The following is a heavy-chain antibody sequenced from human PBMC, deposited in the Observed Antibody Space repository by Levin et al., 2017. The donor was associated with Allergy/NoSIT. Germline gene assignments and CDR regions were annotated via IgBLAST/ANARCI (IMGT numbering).Heavy chain of an antibody. D-gene: IGHD3-3*01. CDR2: ISYDGSNK. CDR3: ARDSGFWSGYLHNGMDG. Sequence: GGSLRLSCAASGFTFSSYAMHWVRQAPGKGLEWVAVISYDGSNKYYADSVKGRFTISRDNSKNTLYLQMNSLRAEDTAVYYCARDSGFWSGYLHNGMDGWGQGTTVTVSS. J-gene: IGHJ6*02. V-gene: IGHV3-30*04. CDR1: GFTFSSYA.